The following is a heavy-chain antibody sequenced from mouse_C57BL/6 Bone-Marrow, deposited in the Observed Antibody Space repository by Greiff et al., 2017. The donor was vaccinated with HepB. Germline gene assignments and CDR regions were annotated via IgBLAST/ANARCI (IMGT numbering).Heavy chain of an antibody. Sequence: EVQLQQSGPVLVKPGASVKMSCKASGYTFTDYYMYWVKQSHGKSLEWIGVINPYNGGTSYNQKFKGKATLTVEKSSSTAYMELNSLTSEDSAVYYCARENIFYGSRDFDYWGQGTTLTVSS. V-gene: IGHV1-19*01. D-gene: IGHD1-1*01. J-gene: IGHJ2*01. CDR1: GYTFTDYY. CDR3: ARENIFYGSRDFDY. CDR2: INPYNGGT.